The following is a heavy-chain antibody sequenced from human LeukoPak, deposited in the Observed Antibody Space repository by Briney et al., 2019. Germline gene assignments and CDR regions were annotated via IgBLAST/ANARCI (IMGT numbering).Heavy chain of an antibody. Sequence: SETLSLTWTVPVGSISRYYWSWIRQPPGKGLEWVGDMDYSGSTNYNASLKSRATISVGTSKNQFSLKLSSVTAADTAVYYCARGGVRSYGSNWFDPWGQGTLVTVSS. D-gene: IGHD5-18*01. V-gene: IGHV4-59*01. CDR2: MDYSGST. CDR3: ARGGVRSYGSNWFDP. CDR1: VGSISRYY. J-gene: IGHJ5*02.